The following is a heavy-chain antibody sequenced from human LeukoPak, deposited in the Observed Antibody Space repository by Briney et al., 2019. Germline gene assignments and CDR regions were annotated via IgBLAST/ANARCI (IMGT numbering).Heavy chain of an antibody. D-gene: IGHD5-18*01. Sequence: PGGSLRLSCAASGFTVNSNYMTWVRQAPGKGLEWVSVIYSDGSTYYADSVKGRFTISRDNSKNTLHLQMNSLRAEDTAVYYCASGPREIQPEDYWGQGTLVTVSS. J-gene: IGHJ4*02. CDR1: GFTVNSNY. CDR2: IYSDGST. V-gene: IGHV3-66*02. CDR3: ASGPREIQPEDY.